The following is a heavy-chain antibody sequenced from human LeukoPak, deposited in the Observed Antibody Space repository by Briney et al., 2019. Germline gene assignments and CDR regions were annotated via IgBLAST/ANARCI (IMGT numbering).Heavy chain of an antibody. D-gene: IGHD5-18*01. CDR3: ARGLPDTAMVKGYYYYGMDV. V-gene: IGHV1-69*13. Sequence: SVKVSCKASGGTFSSYAISWVRQAPGQGLEWMGGIIPIFGTANYAQKFQGRVTITADESASTAYMELSSLRSEDTAVYYCARGLPDTAMVKGYYYYGMDVWGQGTTVTVSS. J-gene: IGHJ6*02. CDR2: IIPIFGTA. CDR1: GGTFSSYA.